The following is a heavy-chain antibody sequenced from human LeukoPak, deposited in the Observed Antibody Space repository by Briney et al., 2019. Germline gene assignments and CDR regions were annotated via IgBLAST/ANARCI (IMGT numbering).Heavy chain of an antibody. CDR1: GGSISSSSYY. J-gene: IGHJ5*02. D-gene: IGHD6-6*01. V-gene: IGHV4-39*01. CDR3: ASQGAVYISSFA. CDR2: IYYSGST. Sequence: SETLSLTCTVSGGSISSSSYYWGWIRQPPGKGLEWIGSIYYSGSTYYNPSLKSRVTISVDTSKNQFSLKLSSVTAADTAVYYCASQGAVYISSFAWGQGTLVTVSS.